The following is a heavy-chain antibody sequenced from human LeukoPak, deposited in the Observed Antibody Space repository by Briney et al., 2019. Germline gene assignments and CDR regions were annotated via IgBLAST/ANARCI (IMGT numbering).Heavy chain of an antibody. V-gene: IGHV4-4*07. CDR2: IYISGST. CDR3: ARDPAGRTYYDFWSGRDRGAFDI. Sequence: PSETLSLTCTDSGGSISSYYWSCIRQPAGKGLEWIGRIYISGSTNYNPSLQSRVAMSVDTSKIQFSLKQSSVPAADTAVYYCARDPAGRTYYDFWSGRDRGAFDIWGQGTMVTVSS. CDR1: GGSISSYY. J-gene: IGHJ3*02. D-gene: IGHD3-3*01.